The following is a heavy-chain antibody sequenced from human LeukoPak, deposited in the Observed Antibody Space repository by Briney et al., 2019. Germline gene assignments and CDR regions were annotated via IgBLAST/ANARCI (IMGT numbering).Heavy chain of an antibody. D-gene: IGHD6-6*01. CDR3: ARDPAIVARPPGFDY. V-gene: IGHV1-2*02. CDR1: GYTFTGYY. CDR2: INPNSGGT. J-gene: IGHJ4*02. Sequence: ASVKVSCKASGYTFTGYYMHWVRQAPGQGLEWMGWINPNSGGTNYAQKFQGRVTMTRDTSISTAYMELSRLRSDDTAVYYCARDPAIVARPPGFDYWGQGTLVTVSS.